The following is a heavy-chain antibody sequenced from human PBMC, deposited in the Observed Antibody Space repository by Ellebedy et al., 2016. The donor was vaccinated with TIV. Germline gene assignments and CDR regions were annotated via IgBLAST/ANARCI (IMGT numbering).Heavy chain of an antibody. CDR3: ARLSRVYDSSGYNWFDP. V-gene: IGHV1-3*01. D-gene: IGHD3-22*01. Sequence: AASVKVSCKASGYTFTTYAMHWVRQAPGQRLEWMGWINAGNGNTKYSQKFQGRVTITRDTSASTAYMELSRLRSEDTAVYYCARLSRVYDSSGYNWFDPWGQGTLVTVSS. CDR1: GYTFTTYA. CDR2: INAGNGNT. J-gene: IGHJ5*02.